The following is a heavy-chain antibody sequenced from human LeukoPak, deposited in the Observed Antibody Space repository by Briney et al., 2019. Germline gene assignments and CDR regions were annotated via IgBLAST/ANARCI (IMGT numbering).Heavy chain of an antibody. V-gene: IGHV1-18*01. CDR3: ARASGWYVDNWFDP. Sequence: ASVTVSCKASGYTFTSYGISWVRQAPGQGLEWMGWISAYNGNTNYAQKLQGRVTMTTDTSTSTAYMELRSLRSDDTAVYYCARASGWYVDNWFDPWGQGTLVTVSS. D-gene: IGHD6-19*01. CDR2: ISAYNGNT. CDR1: GYTFTSYG. J-gene: IGHJ5*02.